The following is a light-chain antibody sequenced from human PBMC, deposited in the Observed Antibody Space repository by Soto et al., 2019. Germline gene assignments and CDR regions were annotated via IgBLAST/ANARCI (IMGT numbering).Light chain of an antibody. CDR3: AAWDDSLSGVV. J-gene: IGLJ3*02. CDR2: GND. CDR1: STNIGRNP. V-gene: IGLV1-47*02. Sequence: QSVLTQPPSASGTPGQRVTISCSGTSTNIGRNPVYWYQQLPGTAPKLLIYGNDQRPSGVPDRFSGSKSGASASLAISGLRSEDEADYYCAAWDDSLSGVVFGGGTKGTVL.